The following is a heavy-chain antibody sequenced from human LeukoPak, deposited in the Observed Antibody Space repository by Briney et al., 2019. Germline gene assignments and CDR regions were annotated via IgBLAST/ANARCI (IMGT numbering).Heavy chain of an antibody. D-gene: IGHD3-3*01. Sequence: GASVKVSCKASGGSFNHFAVSWVRQAPGQGLEWMGGIIPIFGTANYAQKFQGRVTTTADESTSTAYMELSSLRSEDTAVYYCARGSANFGVVSQGGKAFDIWGQGTMVTVSS. V-gene: IGHV1-69*13. J-gene: IGHJ3*02. CDR1: GGSFNHFA. CDR2: IIPIFGTA. CDR3: ARGSANFGVVSQGGKAFDI.